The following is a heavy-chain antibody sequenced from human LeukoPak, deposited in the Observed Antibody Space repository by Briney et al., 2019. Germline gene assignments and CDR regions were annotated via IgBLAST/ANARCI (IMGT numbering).Heavy chain of an antibody. V-gene: IGHV3-48*02. CDR3: ARGDDYFDY. Sequence: GGSLRLSCAASGFTFSNSPMNWVRQAPGKGLEWVSYISSGSSTIYYVDSVKGRFTISRDNAKNSLYLQVNSLRDEDTAVYFCARGDDYFDYWGQGTLVSVSS. CDR2: ISSGSSTI. CDR1: GFTFSNSP. J-gene: IGHJ4*02.